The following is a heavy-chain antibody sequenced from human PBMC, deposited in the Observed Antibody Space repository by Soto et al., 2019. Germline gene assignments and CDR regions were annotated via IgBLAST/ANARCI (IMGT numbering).Heavy chain of an antibody. CDR2: IYWDDDK. J-gene: IGHJ4*02. V-gene: IGHV2-5*02. Sequence: QITLKESGPTLVKPTQTLTLTCTFSGFSLTTTGVGVGWIRQPPGNTLEWLAIIYWDDDKRYSLSLKGRLTITKDPSKNQVVLTMTNMDPVDTATYFCAHRAVLCSGGTCYSHPFDFWGQGTLVTVSS. CDR1: GFSLTTTGVG. CDR3: AHRAVLCSGGTCYSHPFDF. D-gene: IGHD2-15*01.